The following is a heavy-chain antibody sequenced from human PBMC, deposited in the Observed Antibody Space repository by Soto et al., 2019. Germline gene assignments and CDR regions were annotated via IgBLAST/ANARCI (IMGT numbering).Heavy chain of an antibody. CDR2: INAGNGNT. V-gene: IGHV1-3*01. CDR3: ARDPLLPWFGELLSSPDY. Sequence: ASVKVSCKASGYTFTSYAMHWVRQAPGQRLEWMGWINAGNGNTKYSQKFQGRVTITRDTSASTAYMELSSLRSEDTAVYYCARDPLLPWFGELLSSPDYWGQGTLVTVSS. CDR1: GYTFTSYA. J-gene: IGHJ4*02. D-gene: IGHD3-10*01.